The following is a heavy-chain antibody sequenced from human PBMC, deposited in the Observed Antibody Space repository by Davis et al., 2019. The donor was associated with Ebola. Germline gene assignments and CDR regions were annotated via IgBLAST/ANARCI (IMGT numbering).Heavy chain of an antibody. CDR3: ARLNLGVTSSLGRVYYYYGMDV. Sequence: ESLKISCAASGFTFSGSAMHWVRQSSGKGLEWNGEISHTGDTNYNPSLKSRVIISVDTSKNQFSLKLSSVTAADTAVYYCARLNLGVTSSLGRVYYYYGMDVWGQGTTVTVSS. D-gene: IGHD4-17*01. V-gene: IGHV4-34*01. CDR1: GFTFSGSA. CDR2: ISHTGDT. J-gene: IGHJ6*02.